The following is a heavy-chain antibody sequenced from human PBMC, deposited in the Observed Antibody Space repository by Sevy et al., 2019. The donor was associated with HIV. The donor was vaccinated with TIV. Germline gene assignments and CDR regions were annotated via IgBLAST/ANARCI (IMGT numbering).Heavy chain of an antibody. CDR2: ISSSSSHI. Sequence: GGCLRLSCAASGFTFSSYAMNWVRQAPGKGLEWVSSISSSSSHIYVADSLKGRFTISRDNAKNSQFLQMNSLRAEDTALYYCARVAADDPDFYYYGMDVWGQGTTVTVSS. V-gene: IGHV3-21*01. CDR3: ARVAADDPDFYYYGMDV. J-gene: IGHJ6*02. D-gene: IGHD6-13*01. CDR1: GFTFSSYA.